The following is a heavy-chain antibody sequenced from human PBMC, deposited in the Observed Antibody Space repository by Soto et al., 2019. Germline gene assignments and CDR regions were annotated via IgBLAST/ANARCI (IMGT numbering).Heavy chain of an antibody. CDR2: ISYSGSS. J-gene: IGHJ4*02. CDR3: ARATPARSADF. Sequence: QVQLQESGPGLVKPSQTLSLTCTVSGGSNIRDGYYWSWIRQHPGKGLEWIAYISYSGSSYSNPSLKSRVTISADTSTNQFSLRLTSVTAADTAVYFCARATPARSADFWGQGTLVTVSS. V-gene: IGHV4-31*03. D-gene: IGHD6-6*01. CDR1: GGSNIRDGYY.